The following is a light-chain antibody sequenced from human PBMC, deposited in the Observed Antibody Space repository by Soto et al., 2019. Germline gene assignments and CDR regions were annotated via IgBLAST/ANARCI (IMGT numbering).Light chain of an antibody. CDR1: QSITTY. V-gene: IGKV1-39*01. CDR3: HQTHSLPQT. Sequence: DIQMTQSPSFLSASVGDRVTITCRASQSITTYLNWYQQKPGKAPRLLMYGASNLQSGVPSRFSGSGSGTEFTLTISSLQPDDFATYFCHQTHSLPQTFGHGTMVDIK. J-gene: IGKJ1*01. CDR2: GAS.